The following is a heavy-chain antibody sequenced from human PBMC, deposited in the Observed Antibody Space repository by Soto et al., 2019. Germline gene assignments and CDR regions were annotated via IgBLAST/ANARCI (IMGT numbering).Heavy chain of an antibody. V-gene: IGHV3-21*01. CDR3: ARDPSRDSSSWFPPLYYYGMDV. Sequence: PGGSLRLSCAASGFTFGSYSMNWVRQAPGKGLEWVSSISSSSSYIYYADSVKGRFTISRDNAKNSLYLQMNSLRAEDTAVYYCARDPSRDSSSWFPPLYYYGMDVWGQGTTVTVSS. D-gene: IGHD6-13*01. CDR2: ISSSSSYI. CDR1: GFTFGSYS. J-gene: IGHJ6*02.